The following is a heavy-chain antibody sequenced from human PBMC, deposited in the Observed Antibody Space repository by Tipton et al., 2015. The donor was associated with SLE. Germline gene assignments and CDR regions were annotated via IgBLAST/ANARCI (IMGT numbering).Heavy chain of an antibody. J-gene: IGHJ4*02. V-gene: IGHV4-61*09. CDR2: IYTSGST. CDR3: ATRGGSIFSSGWFDY. CDR1: GGSISSGGYY. Sequence: TLSLTCTVSGGSISSGGYYWSWIRQPAGKGLEWIGYIYTSGSTNYNPSLKSRVTISVDTSKNQFSLKLSSVTAADTAVYYCATRGGSIFSSGWFDYWGQGTLVTVSS. D-gene: IGHD6-19*01.